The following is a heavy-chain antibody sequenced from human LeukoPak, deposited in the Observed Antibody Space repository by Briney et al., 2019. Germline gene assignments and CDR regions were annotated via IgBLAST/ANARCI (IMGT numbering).Heavy chain of an antibody. V-gene: IGHV3-15*01. Sequence: GGSLRLSCAASGFSFNEAWMSWVPQAPGKGLEWVGRIKSDTDGETTDYAAPVKGRFTISRDDSRNTLYLQMTTLKTEDTALYYCTTDPHSGYCSGVSCYPYDYWGQGTLVTVSS. J-gene: IGHJ4*02. CDR1: GFSFNEAW. CDR2: IKSDTDGETT. D-gene: IGHD2-15*01. CDR3: TTDPHSGYCSGVSCYPYDY.